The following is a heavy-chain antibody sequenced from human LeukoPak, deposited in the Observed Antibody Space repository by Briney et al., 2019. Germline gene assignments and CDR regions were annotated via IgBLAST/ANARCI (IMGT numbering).Heavy chain of an antibody. CDR1: GYTFTGYY. J-gene: IGHJ3*02. CDR3: ARVLDTAMVHDAFDI. CDR2: INPNSGGT. V-gene: IGHV1-2*02. Sequence: ASVTLSCTASGYTFTGYYMHWVRQAPGQGLEWMGWINPNSGGTNYAQKFQGRVTMTRDTSISTAYMELSRLRSDDTAVYYCARVLDTAMVHDAFDIWGQGTMVTVSS. D-gene: IGHD5-18*01.